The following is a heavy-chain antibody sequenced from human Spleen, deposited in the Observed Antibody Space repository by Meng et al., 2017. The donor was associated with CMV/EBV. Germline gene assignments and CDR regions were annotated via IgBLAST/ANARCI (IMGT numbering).Heavy chain of an antibody. CDR3: AREGVNYDFWSGYHYYYYGMDV. CDR2: ISSNGGST. CDR1: GFTFSSYA. J-gene: IGHJ6*02. D-gene: IGHD3-3*01. V-gene: IGHV3-64*02. Sequence: GGSLRLSCAASGFTFSSYAMSWVRQAPGKGLEYVSAISSNGGSTYYADSVKGRFTISRDNSKNTLYLQMGSLRAEDMAVYYCAREGVNYDFWSGYHYYYYGMDVWGQGTTVTVSS.